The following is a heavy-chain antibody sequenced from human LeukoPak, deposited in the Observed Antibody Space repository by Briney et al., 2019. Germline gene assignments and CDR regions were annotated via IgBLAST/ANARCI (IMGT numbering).Heavy chain of an antibody. Sequence: EGSLRLSCAASGFTFSSYAMSWVRQAPGKGLEWVSAISGSGGSTYYADSVKGRFTISRDNSKSTLYLQMNSLRAEDTAVYYCAVRTFKYFDYWGQGTLVTVSS. J-gene: IGHJ4*02. CDR2: ISGSGGST. D-gene: IGHD1-7*01. V-gene: IGHV3-23*01. CDR3: AVRTFKYFDY. CDR1: GFTFSSYA.